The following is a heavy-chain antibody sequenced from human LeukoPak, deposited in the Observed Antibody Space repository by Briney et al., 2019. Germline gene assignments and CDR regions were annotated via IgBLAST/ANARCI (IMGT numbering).Heavy chain of an antibody. D-gene: IGHD4-17*01. CDR3: ATEKRSTTAYDY. Sequence: GGSLRLSCAASGFSFSTYVMSWVRQAPGKGLAWVSDISGSGGNTHYADSVKGRFTISRDNSKNTLYLQMNSLRAEDTALYYRATEKRSTTAYDYWGQGTLVTVSS. CDR2: ISGSGGNT. CDR1: GFSFSTYV. J-gene: IGHJ4*02. V-gene: IGHV3-23*01.